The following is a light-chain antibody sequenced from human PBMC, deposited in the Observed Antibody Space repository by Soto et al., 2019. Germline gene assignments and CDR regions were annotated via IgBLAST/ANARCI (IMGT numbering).Light chain of an antibody. Sequence: DIQMTQSPSSLSASVGDRITITCRASQNIITHLNWYQQKPGKAPKVLIYAASSLEPGVPSRFSGGGSGSDFTLTVSSLQPEDFATYYCQQSYSTPPTFGQGTKVDFK. CDR2: AAS. V-gene: IGKV1-39*01. CDR3: QQSYSTPPT. J-gene: IGKJ1*01. CDR1: QNIITH.